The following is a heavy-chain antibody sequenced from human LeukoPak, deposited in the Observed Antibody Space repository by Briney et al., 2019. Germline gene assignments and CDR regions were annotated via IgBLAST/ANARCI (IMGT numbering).Heavy chain of an antibody. CDR1: GFTVSSNY. J-gene: IGHJ4*02. CDR2: IYSGGST. D-gene: IGHD3-10*01. V-gene: IGHV3-53*01. CDR3: ARDRDSGYFDY. Sequence: GGSLRLSCAASGFTVSSNYMSWVRQAPGKGLEWVSVIYSGGSTYYADSVKGRFAISRDNSKNTLYLQMNSLRAEDTAVYHCARDRDSGYFDYWGQGTLATVSS.